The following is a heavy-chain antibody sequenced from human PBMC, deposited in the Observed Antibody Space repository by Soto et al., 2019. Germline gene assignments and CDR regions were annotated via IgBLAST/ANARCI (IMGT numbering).Heavy chain of an antibody. Sequence: ASVKVSCKASGGAFSDYAFSWVRQAPGRGLEWLGGIMPIFRAPDYAQKFQGRVTITADEFTRTAYMEMNSLRSEDTAVYYCASWLKGPDIGNYYYGMDVWGQGTTVTVSS. V-gene: IGHV1-69*13. J-gene: IGHJ6*02. CDR1: GGAFSDYA. CDR3: ASWLKGPDIGNYYYGMDV. D-gene: IGHD2-15*01. CDR2: IMPIFRAP.